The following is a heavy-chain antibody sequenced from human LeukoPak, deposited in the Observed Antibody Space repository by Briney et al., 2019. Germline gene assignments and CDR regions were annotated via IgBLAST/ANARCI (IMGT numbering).Heavy chain of an antibody. Sequence: GRSLRLSCAASGFTLSSYGIHWVRQAPGKGLEWVAVIWYDGTNRYYVDSVRGRFTISRDNSKNTLYLQMNSLRAEDTAVYYCARGGHDYYDRSGYYYMSAFDIWGQGTMVTVSS. D-gene: IGHD3-22*01. CDR1: GFTLSSYG. CDR3: ARGGHDYYDRSGYYYMSAFDI. J-gene: IGHJ3*02. V-gene: IGHV3-33*01. CDR2: IWYDGTNR.